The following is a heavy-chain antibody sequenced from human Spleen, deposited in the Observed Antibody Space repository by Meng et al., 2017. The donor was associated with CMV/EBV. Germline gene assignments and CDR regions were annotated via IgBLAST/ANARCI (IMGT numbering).Heavy chain of an antibody. CDR1: GGSISSSSYY. V-gene: IGHV3-11*04. Sequence: GGSLRLSCTVSGGSISSSSYYWGWIRQPPGKGLEWVSYISSSGSTIYYADSVKGRFTISRDNAKNSLYLQMNSLRAEDTAVYYCARDKEALVKSYYYGMDVWGQGTTVTVSS. J-gene: IGHJ6*02. CDR3: ARDKEALVKSYYYGMDV. D-gene: IGHD6-6*01. CDR2: ISSSGSTI.